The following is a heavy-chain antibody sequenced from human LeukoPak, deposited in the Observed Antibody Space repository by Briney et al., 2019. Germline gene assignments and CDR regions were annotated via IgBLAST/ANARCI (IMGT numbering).Heavy chain of an antibody. V-gene: IGHV4-39*07. Sequence: SETLSLTCTVSGGSINSNSYYWGWIRRPPGKGLEWIGSIYYSGSTYYNPSLKSRVTISVDTSKNQFSLKLSSVTAADTAVYYCARLPLSGSSGSNYFDYWGQGTLVTVSS. D-gene: IGHD6-19*01. CDR1: GGSINSNSYY. J-gene: IGHJ4*02. CDR2: IYYSGST. CDR3: ARLPLSGSSGSNYFDY.